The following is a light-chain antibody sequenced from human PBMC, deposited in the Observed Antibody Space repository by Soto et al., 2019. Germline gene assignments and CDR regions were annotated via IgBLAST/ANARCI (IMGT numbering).Light chain of an antibody. CDR1: QSVSNNY. V-gene: IGKV3D-20*02. Sequence: IVFTPSPCTLSLSPGARATLSCRASQSVSNNYLAWYQQKPGQAPRLLIYGASNRATGIPDRSSGSGSRTDFTLTISRLEPEDFAVYYCQQRSNWPPTFGQGTRMRL. CDR2: GAS. CDR3: QQRSNWPPT. J-gene: IGKJ5*01.